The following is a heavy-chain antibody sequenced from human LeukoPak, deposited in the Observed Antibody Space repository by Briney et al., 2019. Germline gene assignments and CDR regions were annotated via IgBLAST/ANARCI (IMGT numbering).Heavy chain of an antibody. Sequence: GESLKISCKGSGYRFTNYWIAWVRQMPGKGLEWMGIIYPGDSYTRYSPSFQGQVTISADKSISTAYLQWSSLKASDTAMYYCARHGEDTSAGGNSPYYYYYYGMDVWGQGTTVTVS. CDR2: IYPGDSYT. J-gene: IGHJ6*02. CDR1: GYRFTNYW. D-gene: IGHD4-23*01. V-gene: IGHV5-51*01. CDR3: ARHGEDTSAGGNSPYYYYYYGMDV.